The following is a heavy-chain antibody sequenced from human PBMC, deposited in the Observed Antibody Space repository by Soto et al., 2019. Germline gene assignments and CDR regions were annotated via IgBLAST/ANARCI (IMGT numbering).Heavy chain of an antibody. CDR2: IYSRGDT. J-gene: IGHJ4*02. D-gene: IGHD3-22*01. V-gene: IGHV4-4*07. CDR3: ARDAFYYDTSGQYLFDS. CDR1: GDSINNFY. Sequence: QVLLQESGPGLVKPSETLSLTCTVSGDSINNFYWSWVRQPAGQGLEYIGRIYSRGDTYYNPSLQSRVTMSVDTSKNQCSLKLSSVTAADTAVYYCARDAFYYDTSGQYLFDSWGQGTLVTVSS.